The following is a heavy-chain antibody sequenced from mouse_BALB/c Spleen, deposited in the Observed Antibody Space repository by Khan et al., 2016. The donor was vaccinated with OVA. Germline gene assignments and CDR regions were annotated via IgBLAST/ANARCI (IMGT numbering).Heavy chain of an antibody. CDR3: ARENYYGRGCYAMDY. CDR1: GYTFTSYW. J-gene: IGHJ4*01. Sequence: DLVKPGASVKLSCKASGYTFTSYWINWIKQRPGQGLEWIGRIGPGSSNAYYNDMFKGKATLNVDTSSNTAYIQLSSLSSEDSAVYFCARENYYGRGCYAMDYWGQGVSVTVSA. D-gene: IGHD1-1*01. CDR2: IGPGSSNA. V-gene: IGHV1S41*01.